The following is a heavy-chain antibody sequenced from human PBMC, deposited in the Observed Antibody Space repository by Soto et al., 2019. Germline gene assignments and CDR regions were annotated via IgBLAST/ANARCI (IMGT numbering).Heavy chain of an antibody. CDR2: IYYSGST. D-gene: IGHD2-8*01. V-gene: IGHV4-39*01. Sequence: PSETLSLTCTVSGGSISSSSYYWGWIRQPPGKGLEWIGSIYYSGSTYYNPSLKSRVTISVDTSKNQFSLKLSSMTAADTAVYYCARHLPLKWFDPWGQGTLVTVSS. CDR3: ARHLPLKWFDP. J-gene: IGHJ5*02. CDR1: GGSISSSSYY.